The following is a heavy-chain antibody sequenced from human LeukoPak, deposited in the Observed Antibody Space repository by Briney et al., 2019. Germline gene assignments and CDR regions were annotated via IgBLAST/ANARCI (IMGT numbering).Heavy chain of an antibody. CDR2: IYTSGST. V-gene: IGHV4-4*09. D-gene: IGHD3-3*01. Sequence: SETLSLTCTVSGGSISSYYWSWIRQPPGKGLEWIGYIYTSGSTNYNPSLKSRVTISVDTSKNQFSLKLSSVTAAYTAVYYCATAGFLDSYYMDVWGKGTTVTVSS. CDR3: ATAGFLDSYYMDV. J-gene: IGHJ6*03. CDR1: GGSISSYY.